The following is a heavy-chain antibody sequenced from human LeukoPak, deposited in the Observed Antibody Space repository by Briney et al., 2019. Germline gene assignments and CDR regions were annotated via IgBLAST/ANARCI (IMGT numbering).Heavy chain of an antibody. D-gene: IGHD3-10*01. CDR1: GYTFTSYD. Sequence: ASVKVSCKASGYTFTSYDIHWVRQATGQGLEWMGWMNPNSGKTGYAQRFQGRVTMTRNTSITTAYMELSSLRSEDTAMYYCASLIQNVYYGSEGAGYFDLWGRGTLVTVSS. CDR3: ASLIQNVYYGSEGAGYFDL. V-gene: IGHV1-8*01. CDR2: MNPNSGKT. J-gene: IGHJ2*01.